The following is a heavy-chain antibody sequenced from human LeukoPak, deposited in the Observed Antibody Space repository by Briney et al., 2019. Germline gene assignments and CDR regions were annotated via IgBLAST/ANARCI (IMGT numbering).Heavy chain of an antibody. CDR3: ARPWGGIAVAGTRNAFDI. CDR2: IYYSGST. CDR1: GGSISSSSYY. V-gene: IGHV4-39*01. J-gene: IGHJ3*02. Sequence: KPSETLSLTCTVSGGSISSSSYYWGWIRQPPGKGLEWIGSIYYSGSTYYNPSLKSRVTISVDTSKNQFSLKLSSVIAADTAVYYCARPWGGIAVAGTRNAFDIWGQGTMVTVSS. D-gene: IGHD6-19*01.